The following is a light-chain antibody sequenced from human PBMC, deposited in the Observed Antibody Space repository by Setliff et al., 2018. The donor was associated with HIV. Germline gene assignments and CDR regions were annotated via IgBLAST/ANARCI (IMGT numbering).Light chain of an antibody. V-gene: IGLV2-14*03. CDR1: SSDVGGYNS. CDR2: DVS. CDR3: SSYTSTSTPYV. J-gene: IGLJ1*01. Sequence: QSALTQPASVSGSPGQSITISCTGPSSDVGGYNSVSWYQQHPGKVPKLMIYDVSNRPSGVSNRFSGSKSGNTASLTISGLQAEDEADYYCSSYTSTSTPYVFGTGTQLTVL.